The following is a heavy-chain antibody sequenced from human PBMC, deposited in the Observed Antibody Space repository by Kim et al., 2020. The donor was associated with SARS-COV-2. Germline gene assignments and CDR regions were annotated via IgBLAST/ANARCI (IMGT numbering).Heavy chain of an antibody. CDR3: TTDLVITFGGVIVGADFDY. V-gene: IGHV3-15*01. J-gene: IGHJ4*02. Sequence: GGSLRLSCAASGFTFSNAWMSWVRQAPGKGLEWVGRIKSKTDGGTTDYAAPVKGRFTISRDDSKNTLYLQMNSLKTEDTAVYYCTTDLVITFGGVIVGADFDYWGQGTLVTVSS. D-gene: IGHD3-16*02. CDR2: IKSKTDGGTT. CDR1: GFTFSNAW.